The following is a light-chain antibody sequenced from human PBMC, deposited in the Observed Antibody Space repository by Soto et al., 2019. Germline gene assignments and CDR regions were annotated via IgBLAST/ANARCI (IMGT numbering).Light chain of an antibody. V-gene: IGKV1-5*03. CDR2: ATS. J-gene: IGKJ1*01. CDR3: QQYNTWWT. Sequence: DIQMTQSPSTLSASVGDRVTITCRASQSIGGWLAWYQQKAGKAPKVLIYATSTLQSGVPSRFSGSGSGTHFTLTISSLQPDDSATYYCQQYNTWWTFGQGTKVEVK. CDR1: QSIGGW.